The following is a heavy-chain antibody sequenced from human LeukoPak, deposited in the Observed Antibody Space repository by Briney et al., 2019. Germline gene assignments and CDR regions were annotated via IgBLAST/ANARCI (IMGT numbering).Heavy chain of an antibody. D-gene: IGHD2-15*01. CDR1: GFTFSSHA. Sequence: GGSLRLSCAASGFTFSSHAMSWIRQAPGKGLEWVSAISDTGGSTYYADSVKGRFTISRDNSKNTLYLQMDSLRAEDTAVYYCAKGGGSSCYSPSDYWGQGTLVTVSS. CDR3: AKGGGSSCYSPSDY. CDR2: ISDTGGST. J-gene: IGHJ4*02. V-gene: IGHV3-23*01.